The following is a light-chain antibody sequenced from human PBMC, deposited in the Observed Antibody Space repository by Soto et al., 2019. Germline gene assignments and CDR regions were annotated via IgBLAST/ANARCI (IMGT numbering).Light chain of an antibody. V-gene: IGLV2-23*01. CDR2: EGS. CDR3: CSYACSSTLV. CDR1: SSDVGSYNL. J-gene: IGLJ2*01. Sequence: QSALTQPASVSGSPGQSITISCTRTSSDVGSYNLVSWYQQHPGKAPKLMIYEGSKRPSGVSNRFSGSKSGNTASLTISGLQAEDEADYYCCSYACSSTLVFGGGTKLTVL.